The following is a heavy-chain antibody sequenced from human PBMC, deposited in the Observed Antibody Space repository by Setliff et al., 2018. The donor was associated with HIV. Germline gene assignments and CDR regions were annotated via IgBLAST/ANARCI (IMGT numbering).Heavy chain of an antibody. V-gene: IGHV3-9*01. CDR2: ISWNSGSL. D-gene: IGHD5-12*01. J-gene: IGHJ4*02. CDR1: GFSFDDYA. Sequence: GGSLRLSCAASGFSFDDYAMHWVRQAPGKGLEWVSGISWNSGSLGYADSVKGRFTIPRDNAKNSLYLQMNSLRPEDTALYGCVKSRGYDLVDKFGFDYWGQGTLVTVSS. CDR3: VKSRGYDLVDKFGFDY.